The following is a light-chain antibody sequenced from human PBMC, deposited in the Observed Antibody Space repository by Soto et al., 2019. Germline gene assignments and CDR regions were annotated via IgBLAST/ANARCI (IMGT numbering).Light chain of an antibody. CDR2: KAS. J-gene: IGKJ1*01. Sequence: DIQMTHSPSTLSAAVGDRVTITCRASQTISIWLAWYQQKPGKAPKLLIYKASNVDTGVPSRFSGSGSGTDFTLTISSLQPEDFASYYCQQSYNVLSRTFGQGTKVDIK. CDR3: QQSYNVLSRT. V-gene: IGKV1-5*03. CDR1: QTISIW.